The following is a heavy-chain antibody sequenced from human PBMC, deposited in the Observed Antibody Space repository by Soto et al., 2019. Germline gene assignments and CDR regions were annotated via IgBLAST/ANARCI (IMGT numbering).Heavy chain of an antibody. D-gene: IGHD3-3*01. V-gene: IGHV3-64D*06. J-gene: IGHJ4*02. CDR2: INSNGDSA. CDR3: VRFGASRAFDY. CDR1: GFTFSIYT. Sequence: GGSLRLSCSASGFTFSIYTMHWVRQAPGKGLEYVSAINSNGDSAYYADSVKGRFTISRDNSKNTLYLQVSSLRPDDTAVYYCVRFGASRAFDYWGQGTLVTVS.